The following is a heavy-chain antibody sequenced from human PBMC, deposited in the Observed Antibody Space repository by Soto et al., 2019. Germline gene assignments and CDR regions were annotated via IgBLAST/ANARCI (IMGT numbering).Heavy chain of an antibody. J-gene: IGHJ4*02. CDR2: IYYSGST. V-gene: IGHV4-59*01. Sequence: SETLSLTCTVSGGSISSYYWSWIRQPPGKGLEWIGYIYYSGSTNYNPSLKSRVTISVDTSKNQFSLKLSSVTAADTAVYYCARVPAQRYYDFWSGYYTEWYFDYWGQGTLVTVSS. CDR1: GGSISSYY. D-gene: IGHD3-3*01. CDR3: ARVPAQRYYDFWSGYYTEWYFDY.